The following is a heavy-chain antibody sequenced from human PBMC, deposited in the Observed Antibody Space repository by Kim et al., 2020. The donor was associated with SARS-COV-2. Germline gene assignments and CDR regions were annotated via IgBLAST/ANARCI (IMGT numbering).Heavy chain of an antibody. V-gene: IGHV1-3*01. CDR3: ARSNPIVVPAAIVWFDP. D-gene: IGHD2-2*02. J-gene: IGHJ5*02. Sequence: FQGRVTITRDTSASTAYMELSSLRSEDTAVYYCARSNPIVVPAAIVWFDPWGQGTLVTVSS.